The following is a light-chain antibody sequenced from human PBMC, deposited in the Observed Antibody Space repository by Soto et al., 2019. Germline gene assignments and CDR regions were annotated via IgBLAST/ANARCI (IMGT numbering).Light chain of an antibody. CDR2: SAS. J-gene: IGKJ2*01. V-gene: IGKV3-15*01. Sequence: EIVMTQSPATLPVSPGESATLSCRASQSIASNLAWYQQKPGQAPRLLIHSASARATGIPPRFSGSGSGTEFTLPISSLQADDFAVYYCQQHNHWPSFGQGTNLEIK. CDR1: QSIASN. CDR3: QQHNHWPS.